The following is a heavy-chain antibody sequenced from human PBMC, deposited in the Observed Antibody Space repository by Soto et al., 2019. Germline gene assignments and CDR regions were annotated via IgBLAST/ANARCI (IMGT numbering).Heavy chain of an antibody. Sequence: PVGSLRLSCAASGFTFSSYAMSWVRQAPGKGLEWVSAISGSGGSTYYADSVKGRFTISRDNSKNTLYLQMNSLRAEDTAVYYCAKENYYDSSGYYLGAFDIWGQGTMVTVSS. V-gene: IGHV3-23*01. J-gene: IGHJ3*02. CDR1: GFTFSSYA. CDR2: ISGSGGST. D-gene: IGHD3-22*01. CDR3: AKENYYDSSGYYLGAFDI.